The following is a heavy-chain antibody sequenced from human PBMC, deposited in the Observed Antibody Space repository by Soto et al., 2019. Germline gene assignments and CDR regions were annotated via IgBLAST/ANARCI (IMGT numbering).Heavy chain of an antibody. CDR1: GGSFSGYY. CDR3: ARGGPEYCTNGVCYPRYYYYYYMDV. J-gene: IGHJ6*03. D-gene: IGHD2-8*01. CDR2: INHSGST. V-gene: IGHV4-34*01. Sequence: SETLSLTCAVYGGSFSGYYWSWIRQPPGKGLEWIGEINHSGSTNYNPSLKSRVTISVDTSENQFSLKLSSVTAADTAVYYCARGGPEYCTNGVCYPRYYYYYYMDVWGKGTTVTVSS.